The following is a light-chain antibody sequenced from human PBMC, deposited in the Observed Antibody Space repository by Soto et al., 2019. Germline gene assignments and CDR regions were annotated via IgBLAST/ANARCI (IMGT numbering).Light chain of an antibody. CDR2: GVS. Sequence: ETLMTQSPATLSVSPGETVTLSCRSSQDLHIDLAWYHQKPGQAPTLLIYGVSARAPGVPARFSGAGSGTEFTLTIRSLQSADFGVYYCQQYATWPRTFGQVTK. CDR1: QDLHID. J-gene: IGKJ2*01. V-gene: IGKV3-15*01. CDR3: QQYATWPRT.